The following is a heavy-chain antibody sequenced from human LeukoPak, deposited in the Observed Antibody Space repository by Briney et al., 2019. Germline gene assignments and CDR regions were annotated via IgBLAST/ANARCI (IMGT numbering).Heavy chain of an antibody. J-gene: IGHJ4*02. V-gene: IGHV4-59*08. CDR1: GGSISSYN. CDR2: IYYSGST. CDR3: ARSKGFVFDY. Sequence: SETLSLTCTVSGGSISSYNWSWIRQPPGKGLEWIGYIYYSGSTNYNPSLKSRVTISVDTSKNQFSLKLSSVTAADTAVYYCARSKGFVFDYWGQGTLVTVSS.